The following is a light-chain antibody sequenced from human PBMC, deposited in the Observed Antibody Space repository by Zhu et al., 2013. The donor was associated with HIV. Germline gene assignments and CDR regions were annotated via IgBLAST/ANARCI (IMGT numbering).Light chain of an antibody. CDR1: RLVDSH. V-gene: IGKV1-39*01. J-gene: IGKJ4*01. Sequence: DIQMTQSPSSLSASVGDRVSITCRASRLVDSHVNWYQQKPGRAPSLLIYAASSSQSGVPSRFSGSGSGTDFTLTIRSLQPEDFATYYCQQSYSIPTFGGGTMVDIK. CDR3: QQSYSIPT. CDR2: AAS.